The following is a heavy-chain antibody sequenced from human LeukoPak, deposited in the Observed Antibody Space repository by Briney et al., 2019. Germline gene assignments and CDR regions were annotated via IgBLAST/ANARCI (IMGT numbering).Heavy chain of an antibody. Sequence: GASVKVSCKASGYTFTGYYMHWVRQAPGQGLEWMGWINPNSGGTNYAQKFQGRVTMTRDTSISTAYMELSRLRSDDTAVYYCARADLPAGYSSGWRAFDIWGQGTMVTVSS. CDR3: ARADLPAGYSSGWRAFDI. CDR1: GYTFTGYY. D-gene: IGHD6-19*01. V-gene: IGHV1-2*02. CDR2: INPNSGGT. J-gene: IGHJ3*02.